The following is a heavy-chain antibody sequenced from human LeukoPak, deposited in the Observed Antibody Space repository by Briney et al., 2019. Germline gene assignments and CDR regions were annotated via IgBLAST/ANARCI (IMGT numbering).Heavy chain of an antibody. J-gene: IGHJ4*02. CDR2: INPNSGGT. D-gene: IGHD2-2*01. CDR3: ARGRTIGYCSSTSCLIDYFDY. CDR1: GYTFTGYY. Sequence: GASVKVSCEASGYTFTGYYMHWVRQAPGQGLEWMGWINPNSGGTNYAQKFQGRVTMTRDTSISTAYMELSRLRSDDTAVYYCARGRTIGYCSSTSCLIDYFDYWGQGTLVTVSS. V-gene: IGHV1-2*02.